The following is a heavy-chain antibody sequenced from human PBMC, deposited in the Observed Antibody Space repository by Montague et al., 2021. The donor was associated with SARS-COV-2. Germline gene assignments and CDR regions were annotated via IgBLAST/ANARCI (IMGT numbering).Heavy chain of an antibody. CDR3: ARSAYYSNYFDY. V-gene: IGHV2-70*01. CDR1: GFSLSATGMS. J-gene: IGHJ4*02. Sequence: PALVKPTQTLTLTCTFSGFSLSATGMSVSWIRQPPGKALEWLALIDWDGSEYHSTSVKTRPTISRDTSKNQVVLTMTNMDPVDTATYFCARSAYYSNYFDYWGQGTLVTVSS. D-gene: IGHD3-22*01. CDR2: IDWDGSE.